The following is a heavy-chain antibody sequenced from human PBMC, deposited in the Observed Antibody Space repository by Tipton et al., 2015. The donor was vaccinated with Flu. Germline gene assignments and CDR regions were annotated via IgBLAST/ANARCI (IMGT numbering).Heavy chain of an antibody. V-gene: IGHV4-30-4*01. CDR2: IYYSGST. D-gene: IGHD4-11*01. Sequence: LRLSCTVSGGSISSGGYYWSWIRQPPGKGLEWIGYIYYSGSTYYNPSLKSRVTISVDTSKNQFSLKLSSVTAADTAVYYCAREVGSNYRENWFDPRGQGTLVTVSS. CDR3: AREVGSNYRENWFDP. CDR1: GGSISSGGYY. J-gene: IGHJ5*02.